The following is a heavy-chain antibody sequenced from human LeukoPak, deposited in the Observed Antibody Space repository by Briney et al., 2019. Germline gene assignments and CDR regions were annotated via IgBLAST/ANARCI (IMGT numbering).Heavy chain of an antibody. CDR3: ARGAHSGSFSSWFHP. D-gene: IGHD3-10*01. J-gene: IGHJ5*02. CDR2: IIPMHAPA. CDR1: GGTFSSYA. Sequence: SVKVSCKASGGTFSSYAISWVRQAPGQGLEWKGGIIPMHAPARYAQNFQGRVTITTDESTSTAYMELSSLKSEDTALYYCARGAHSGSFSSWFHPWGQGTLVTVSS. V-gene: IGHV1-69*05.